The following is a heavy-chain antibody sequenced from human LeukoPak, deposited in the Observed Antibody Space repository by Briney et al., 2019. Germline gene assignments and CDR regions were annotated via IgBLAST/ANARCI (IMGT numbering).Heavy chain of an antibody. CDR1: GFTFSSYG. CDR2: INNEESTI. J-gene: IGHJ4*02. CDR3: ARGYSSNYRVDY. V-gene: IGHV3-74*01. Sequence: PGGSLRLSCAASGFTFSSYGMHWVRQAPGKGLVWVSRINNEESTISYADSVKGRFTVSRDNAKNTLYLQMNSLRDEDTAVYYCARGYSSNYRVDYWGQGTLVTVSS. D-gene: IGHD6-13*01.